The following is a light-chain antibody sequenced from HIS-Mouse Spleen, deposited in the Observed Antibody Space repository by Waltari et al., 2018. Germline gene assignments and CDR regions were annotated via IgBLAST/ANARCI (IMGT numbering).Light chain of an antibody. Sequence: QSALTQPASVSGSPGPSITISCTGTSSDVGSYNLVSWYQQHPGTAPKLMISEGSKRPSGVSNRFSGSKSGNTASLTISGLQAEDEADYYCCSYAGSSTFVVFGGGTKLTVL. CDR1: SSDVGSYNL. CDR2: EGS. V-gene: IGLV2-23*01. J-gene: IGLJ2*01. CDR3: CSYAGSSTFVV.